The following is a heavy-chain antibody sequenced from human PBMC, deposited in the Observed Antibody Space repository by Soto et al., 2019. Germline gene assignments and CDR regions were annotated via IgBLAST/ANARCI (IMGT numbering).Heavy chain of an antibody. Sequence: PGGSLRLSCGASGFAFSSYSMNWVRQAPGKGLEWVSSISSSSSYIYYADSVKGRFTISRDNAKNSLYLQMNSLRAEDTAVYYCARGGVPQEAPIVVVPAANNDYWGQGTLVTAPQ. D-gene: IGHD2-2*01. CDR3: ARGGVPQEAPIVVVPAANNDY. V-gene: IGHV3-21*01. J-gene: IGHJ4*02. CDR1: GFAFSSYS. CDR2: ISSSSSYI.